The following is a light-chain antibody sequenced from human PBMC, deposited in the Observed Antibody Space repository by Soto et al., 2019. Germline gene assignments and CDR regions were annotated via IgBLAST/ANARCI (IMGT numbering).Light chain of an antibody. CDR1: SSDVGGYNY. V-gene: IGLV2-14*01. J-gene: IGLJ3*02. CDR3: SSSTSSRTWV. Sequence: QSALTQPASVSGSLGQSITISCTGTSSDVGGYNYVSWYQQHPGIAPKLMIYEVSNRPSGVSNRFSGSKSGNTASLTISGLQADDEAGCYCSSSTSSRTWVFGGGTKLTVL. CDR2: EVS.